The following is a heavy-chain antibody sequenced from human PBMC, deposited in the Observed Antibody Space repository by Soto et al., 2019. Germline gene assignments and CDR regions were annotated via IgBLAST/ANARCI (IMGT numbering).Heavy chain of an antibody. Sequence: QVQLVESGGDLVKPGGSLRLSCAASGFTFSDYYMRWIRQAPGKGLEWVSYISSSGSTIYYADSVKGRFTISRDNAKKPLQLQMNSLSAEDTAVYYCARVSLGSKHFDYWGQGTLVTVSS. J-gene: IGHJ4*02. CDR2: ISSSGSTI. CDR3: ARVSLGSKHFDY. CDR1: GFTFSDYY. V-gene: IGHV3-11*01.